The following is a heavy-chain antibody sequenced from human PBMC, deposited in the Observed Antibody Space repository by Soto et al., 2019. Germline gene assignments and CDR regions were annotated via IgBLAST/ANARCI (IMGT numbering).Heavy chain of an antibody. J-gene: IGHJ4*02. D-gene: IGHD5-12*01. CDR1: GASISSYNY. CDR3: VRKAQWIIRAY. CDR2: IIYSGDI. Sequence: QLQLQLSGPGLVKPSETLSLTCNVSGASISSYNYWGWFRQPPGKGLEGIGSIIYSGDIMYNPSLQSQLILFVDKSKKQSFTKLSSVTAAYPAVYYFVRKAQWIIRAYWGQGSLVTVSS. V-gene: IGHV4-39*01.